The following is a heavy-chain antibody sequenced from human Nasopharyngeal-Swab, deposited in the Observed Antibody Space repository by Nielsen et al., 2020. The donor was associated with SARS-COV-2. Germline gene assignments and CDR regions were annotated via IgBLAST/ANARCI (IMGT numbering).Heavy chain of an antibody. D-gene: IGHD1-1*01. CDR3: ARDAAAGTTRGAFDI. Sequence: ASVKVSCKVSGYTLTELSMHWVRQAPGKGLEWMGGFDPEDGETSYAQKFQGRVTMTRDTSTSTVYMELRSEDTAVYYCARDAAAGTTRGAFDIWGQGIMVTVSS. CDR1: GYTLTELS. V-gene: IGHV1-24*01. J-gene: IGHJ3*02. CDR2: FDPEDGET.